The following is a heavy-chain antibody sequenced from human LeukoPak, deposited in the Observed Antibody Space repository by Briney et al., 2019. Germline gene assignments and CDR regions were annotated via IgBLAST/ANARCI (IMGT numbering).Heavy chain of an antibody. V-gene: IGHV4-34*01. D-gene: IGHD2-2*01. CDR1: GGSFSGYY. J-gene: IGHJ5*02. CDR2: INHSGST. Sequence: SETLSLTCAVYGGSFSGYYWCWIRQPPGKGLEWIGEINHSGSTNYNPSLKSRVTISVDTSKNQFSLKLSSVTAADTAVYYCARVKGYQLLFNWFDTWGQGTLVTVSS. CDR3: ARVKGYQLLFNWFDT.